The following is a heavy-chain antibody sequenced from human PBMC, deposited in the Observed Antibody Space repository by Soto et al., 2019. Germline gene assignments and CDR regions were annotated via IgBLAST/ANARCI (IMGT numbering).Heavy chain of an antibody. V-gene: IGHV4-59*08. CDR3: AALEMATISSIFY. J-gene: IGHJ4*02. CDR2: IYYSGST. CDR1: GGSISSYY. Sequence: TSETLSLTCTVSGGSISSYYWSWIRQPPGKGLEWIGYIYYSGSTNYNPSLKSRVTISVDTSKNQFSLKLSSVTAADTAVYYCAALEMATISSIFYWGQGTLVTVSS. D-gene: IGHD5-12*01.